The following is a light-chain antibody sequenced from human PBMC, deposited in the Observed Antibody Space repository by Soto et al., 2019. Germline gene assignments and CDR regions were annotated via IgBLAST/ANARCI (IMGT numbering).Light chain of an antibody. CDR1: QNVRSGY. J-gene: IGKJ2*01. V-gene: IGKV3-20*01. Sequence: EIVLTQSPGTLSLSPGERATLSCRASQNVRSGYLAWYQQKPGQAPRLLIYGASSRATGIPDRFSGSGSGTDFTLTISRXEPEDFAVYYCQQYVNSPYTFGQGTKVDIK. CDR2: GAS. CDR3: QQYVNSPYT.